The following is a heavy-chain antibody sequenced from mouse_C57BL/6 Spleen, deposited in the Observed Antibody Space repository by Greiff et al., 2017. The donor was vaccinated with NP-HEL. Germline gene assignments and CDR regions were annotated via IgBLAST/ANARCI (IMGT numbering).Heavy chain of an antibody. CDR1: GFTFSDYG. CDR3: AIVADYAMDY. Sequence: EVKLVESGGGLVKPGGSLKLSCAASGFTFSDYGMHWVRQAPEKGLEWVAYISSGSGTIYYADTVKGRFTISRDNAKNTLFLQMTSLRSEDTAMYYCAIVADYAMDYWGQGTSVTVSS. CDR2: ISSGSGTI. D-gene: IGHD1-1*01. V-gene: IGHV5-17*01. J-gene: IGHJ4*01.